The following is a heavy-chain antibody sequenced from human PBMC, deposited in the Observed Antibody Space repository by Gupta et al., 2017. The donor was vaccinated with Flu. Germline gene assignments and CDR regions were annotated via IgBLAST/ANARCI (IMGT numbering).Heavy chain of an antibody. CDR3: AKDVSGSPQYYFDY. J-gene: IGHJ4*02. Sequence: QAPGTGLEWVSAISGGGGSTYYADSVKGRFTISRDNSKSTLYLQINSLRAEDVAVYYCAKDVSGSPQYYFDYWGQGTLVTVSS. CDR2: ISGGGGST. V-gene: IGHV3-23*01. D-gene: IGHD1-26*01.